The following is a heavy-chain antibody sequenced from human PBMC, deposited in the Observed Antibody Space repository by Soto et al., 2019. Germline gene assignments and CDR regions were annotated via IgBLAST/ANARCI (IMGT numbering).Heavy chain of an antibody. CDR1: GFTFSSYS. CDR3: ARSKGYSGYDYRFDY. Sequence: EVQLVESGGGLVKPGGSLRLSCAASGFTFSSYSMNWVRQAPGKGLEWVSSISSSSSYIYYADSVKGRFTISRDNAKNSLDLQMSSLRAEDTAVYYCARSKGYSGYDYRFDYWGQGTLVTVSS. CDR2: ISSSSSYI. D-gene: IGHD5-12*01. J-gene: IGHJ4*02. V-gene: IGHV3-21*01.